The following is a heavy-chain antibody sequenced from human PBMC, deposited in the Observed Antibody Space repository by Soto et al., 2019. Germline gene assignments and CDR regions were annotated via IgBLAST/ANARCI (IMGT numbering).Heavy chain of an antibody. V-gene: IGHV4-61*01. CDR2: IYYSGST. J-gene: IGHJ4*02. CDR1: GGSVSSGSYY. CDR3: ARESDYGGTPYYFDY. D-gene: IGHD4-17*01. Sequence: QVQLQESGPGLVKPSETLSLTCTVSGGSVSSGSYYWSWIRQPPGKGLEWIGYIYYSGSTNYNPSLKSRVTISVDTSKNQFSLKLSSVTAADTAVYYCARESDYGGTPYYFDYWGQGTLVTVSS.